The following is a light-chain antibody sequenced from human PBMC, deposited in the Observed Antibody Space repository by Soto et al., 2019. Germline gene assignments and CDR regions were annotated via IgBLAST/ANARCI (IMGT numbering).Light chain of an antibody. J-gene: IGKJ1*01. CDR2: AAS. V-gene: IGKV1-9*01. CDR3: QQLNNYPRT. Sequence: DIQLTQSPSFLSASVGDRVTITCRASQGISSYLAWYQQKPGKAPKLLIYAASTLQSGVPSRFSGSGSGTEFTLTISSLQPEDFATYYCQQLNNYPRTFGQGTTVEIK. CDR1: QGISSY.